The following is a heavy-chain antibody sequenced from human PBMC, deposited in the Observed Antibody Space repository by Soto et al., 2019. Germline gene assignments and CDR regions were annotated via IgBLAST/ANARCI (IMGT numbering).Heavy chain of an antibody. J-gene: IGHJ4*02. Sequence: ASVKVSCKASGYTFTSYAMHWVRQAPGQRLEWMGWINAGNGNTKYSQKFQGRVTMTEATSTDTAYMELSSLRSEDTAVYYCATVIVSTIPLDYWGQGTLVTVSS. CDR2: INAGNGNT. CDR1: GYTFTSYA. D-gene: IGHD5-12*01. CDR3: ATVIVSTIPLDY. V-gene: IGHV1-3*01.